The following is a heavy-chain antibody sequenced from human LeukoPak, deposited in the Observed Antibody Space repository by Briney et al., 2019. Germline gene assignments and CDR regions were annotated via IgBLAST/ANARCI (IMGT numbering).Heavy chain of an antibody. CDR2: ISAYNGNT. J-gene: IGHJ5*02. Sequence: ASVKVSCKAFGYTFTSYGISWVRQAPGQGLEWMGWISAYNGNTNYAQKVQGRVTMTTDTSTSTAYMELRSLRSDDTAVYYCARVYNRGSGYENWFDPWGQGTLVTVSS. V-gene: IGHV1-18*01. D-gene: IGHD3-3*01. CDR1: GYTFTSYG. CDR3: ARVYNRGSGYENWFDP.